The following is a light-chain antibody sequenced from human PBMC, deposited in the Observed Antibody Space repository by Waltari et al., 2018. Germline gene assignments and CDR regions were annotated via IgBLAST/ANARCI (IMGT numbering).Light chain of an antibody. V-gene: IGLV4-69*01. J-gene: IGLJ3*02. CDR2: VNSDGSH. CDR1: GGHSTYS. CDR3: QTGGFGIWV. Sequence: QLMLTQSPSASASLGASVKLTCTLSGGHSTYSIAWHQQQPQKGPRYLMKVNSDGSHIKWDGIPDRFSGSSSGAERYLTISSLQSEDEADYYCQTGGFGIWVFGGGTKLTVL.